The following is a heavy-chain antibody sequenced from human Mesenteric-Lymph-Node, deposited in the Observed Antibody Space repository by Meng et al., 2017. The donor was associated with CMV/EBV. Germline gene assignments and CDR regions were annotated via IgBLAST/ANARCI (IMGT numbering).Heavy chain of an antibody. Sequence: GESLKISCAASGFTFSNYYMSWVRQAPGKGLEWVASIKEDGSDKYYVDSVKGRLIISRDNAKNSLYLQMNSLGPEDTSLYYCARSIVVVPASWFDPWGQGTLVTVSS. V-gene: IGHV3-7*01. D-gene: IGHD2-2*01. J-gene: IGHJ5*02. CDR3: ARSIVVVPASWFDP. CDR1: GFTFSNYY. CDR2: IKEDGSDK.